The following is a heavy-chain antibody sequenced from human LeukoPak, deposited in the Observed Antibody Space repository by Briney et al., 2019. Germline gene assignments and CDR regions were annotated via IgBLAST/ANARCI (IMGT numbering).Heavy chain of an antibody. CDR2: INPSGGST. J-gene: IGHJ1*01. Sequence: ASVKVSCKASGYTFTYYYMHWVRQAPGQGLEWMGIINPSGGSTSYAQKFQGRVTVTRDTSTSTVYMELSSLRFEDTSVYYCARHGDGAENLQHWGQGTLVTVSS. V-gene: IGHV1-46*01. CDR1: GYTFTYYY. CDR3: ARHGDGAENLQH.